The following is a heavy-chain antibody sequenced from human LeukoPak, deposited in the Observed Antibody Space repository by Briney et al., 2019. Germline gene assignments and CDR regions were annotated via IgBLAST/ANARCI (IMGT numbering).Heavy chain of an antibody. CDR3: AKGDWFDP. V-gene: IGHV3-9*01. CDR1: GFTFDDYA. CDR2: ISWNSGSI. J-gene: IGHJ5*02. Sequence: GGSLRLSCAASGFTFDDYAMHWVRQAPGKGLEWVSGISWNSGSIGYADSVKGRFTISRDNAKNSLYLQMNSLRAEDTAVYYCAKGDWFDPWGQGTLVTVSS.